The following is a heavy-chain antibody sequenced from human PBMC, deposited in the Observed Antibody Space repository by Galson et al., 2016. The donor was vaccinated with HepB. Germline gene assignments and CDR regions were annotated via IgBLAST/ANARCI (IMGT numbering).Heavy chain of an antibody. D-gene: IGHD2-21*01. J-gene: IGHJ5*02. V-gene: IGHV2-5*02. CDR2: IYWDEDK. CDR3: AHSVAQQCGDGCYAISGWFDP. CDR1: GFSLSTSGEG. Sequence: PALVKPTQTLTLTCIFSGFSLSTSGEGVGWIRQPPGKALEWLALIYWDEDKRYSPSLRSRLTITKDTSKNQVVLTMTNMDPVDTATYFCAHSVAQQCGDGCYAISGWFDPWGQGTLVTVPS.